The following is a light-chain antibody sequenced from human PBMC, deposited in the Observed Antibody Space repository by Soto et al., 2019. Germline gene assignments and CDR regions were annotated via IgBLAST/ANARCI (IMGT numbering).Light chain of an antibody. J-gene: IGLJ1*01. CDR2: DND. V-gene: IGLV1-51*01. Sequence: QSVLTQPPSASGTPGQRVTISCSGSSSNIGSNTVNWYQQLPGTAPKLLIYDNDKRPSGIPDRFTGSKSGTSATLAITGLQTGDEADYYCGAWDSSRSAGDVVFGTGTKLTVL. CDR3: GAWDSSRSAGDVV. CDR1: SSNIGSNT.